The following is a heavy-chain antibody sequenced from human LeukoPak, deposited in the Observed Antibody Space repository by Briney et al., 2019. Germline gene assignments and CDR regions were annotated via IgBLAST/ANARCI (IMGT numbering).Heavy chain of an antibody. D-gene: IGHD3-10*01. CDR2: ISGSGGST. J-gene: IGHJ4*02. Sequence: GESLRLSCAASGFTFSSYAMSWVRQAPGKGLEWVSAISGSGGSTYYADSVKGRFTISRDNSKNTLYLQMNSLRAEDTAVYYCAKDPPNYYGSGSFDYWGQGTLVTVSS. V-gene: IGHV3-23*01. CDR3: AKDPPNYYGSGSFDY. CDR1: GFTFSSYA.